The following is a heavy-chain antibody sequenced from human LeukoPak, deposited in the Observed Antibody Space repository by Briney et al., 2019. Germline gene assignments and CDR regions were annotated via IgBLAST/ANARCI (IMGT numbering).Heavy chain of an antibody. J-gene: IGHJ4*02. CDR2: IWYDGTNK. D-gene: IGHD5-12*01. CDR3: ARDHYGGYAYSDY. CDR1: GLPFSSYG. V-gene: IGHV3-33*01. Sequence: GGSLKLSCVASGLPFSSYGMHWVRQAPGKGLEWVAVIWYDGTNKYYADSVKGRFTISRDNSKNTLYLQMNSLRAEDTAVYYCARDHYGGYAYSDYWGQGALVIVSS.